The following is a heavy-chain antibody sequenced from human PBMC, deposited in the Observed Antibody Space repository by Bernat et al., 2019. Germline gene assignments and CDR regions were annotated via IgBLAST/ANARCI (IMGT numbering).Heavy chain of an antibody. V-gene: IGHV3-33*06. D-gene: IGHD5/OR15-5a*01. CDR3: AKLGVAGSTDYWYFDL. CDR1: GFTFSNYG. Sequence: QVQLVESGGGVVQPGRSLRLSCAASGFTFSNYGMHWVRQAPGKGLEWVAVIWYDGRNKYNADSVKGRFTISRDNSKNTLYLQMNSLRAEDTAVYYCAKLGVAGSTDYWYFDLWGRGTLVTVSS. CDR2: IWYDGRNK. J-gene: IGHJ2*01.